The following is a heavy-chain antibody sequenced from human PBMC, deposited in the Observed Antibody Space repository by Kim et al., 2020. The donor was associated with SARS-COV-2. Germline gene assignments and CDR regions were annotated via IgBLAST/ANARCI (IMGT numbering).Heavy chain of an antibody. D-gene: IGHD6-13*01. J-gene: IGHJ6*02. CDR3: ARGGKQQLVFNGMDV. Sequence: GGSLRLSCAASGFTFSSYDMHWVRQATGKGLEWVSAIGTAGDTYYPGSVKGRFTISRENAKNSLYLQMNSLRAGDTAVYYCARGGKQQLVFNGMDVWGQGTTVTVSS. V-gene: IGHV3-13*01. CDR2: IGTAGDT. CDR1: GFTFSSYD.